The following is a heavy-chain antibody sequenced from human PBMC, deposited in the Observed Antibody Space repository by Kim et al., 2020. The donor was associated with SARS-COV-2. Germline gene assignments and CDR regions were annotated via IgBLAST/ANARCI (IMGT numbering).Heavy chain of an antibody. V-gene: IGHV3-48*03. CDR3: ARRKYYYDSSGYHYYFDY. J-gene: IGHJ4*02. Sequence: KVRFTISRDNAKNSLYLQMNSLRAEDTAVYYCARRKYYYDSSGYHYYFDYWGQGTLVTVSS. D-gene: IGHD3-22*01.